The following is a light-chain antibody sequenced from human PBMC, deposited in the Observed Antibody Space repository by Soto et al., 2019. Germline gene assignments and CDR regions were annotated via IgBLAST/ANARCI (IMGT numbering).Light chain of an antibody. CDR3: QQANSFPST. CDR1: QGIRSW. Sequence: DIQMTQSPSSVSASVGDRVTITCRASQGIRSWLAWYEQKPGKAPKLLIYAASRLQSGVPSRFSGSRSGADFTLTISSLQPEDFATYYCQQANSFPSTFGGGTKVEIK. J-gene: IGKJ4*01. V-gene: IGKV1-12*02. CDR2: AAS.